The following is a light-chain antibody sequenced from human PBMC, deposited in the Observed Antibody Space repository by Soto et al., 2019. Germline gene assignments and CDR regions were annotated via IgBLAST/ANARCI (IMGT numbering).Light chain of an antibody. J-gene: IGLJ1*01. V-gene: IGLV1-51*02. Sequence: QSVLTQPPSVSAAPGQTVTISCYGSSSNIGNNYVSWYQQLPGTAPKLLIYENNKRPSGIPDRFSGSKSGTSATLGITGLQTGDEADYYCGTWDSSLSAPDVFGTGTKVTVL. CDR3: GTWDSSLSAPDV. CDR1: SSNIGNNY. CDR2: ENN.